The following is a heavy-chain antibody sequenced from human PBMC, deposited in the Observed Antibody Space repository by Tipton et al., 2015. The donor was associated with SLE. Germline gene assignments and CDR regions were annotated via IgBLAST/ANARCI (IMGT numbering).Heavy chain of an antibody. D-gene: IGHD4-23*01. Sequence: TLSLTCSVSGYSISRGYNWGWVRQSPEKGLEWIGSVYYTGTTQYNPSLKSRLTISLDMSKNHLSLDLSSVTAADTAVYYCATHGGDGGKSGNFDNWGLGSLVTVSS. CDR3: ATHGGDGGKSGNFDN. CDR2: VYYTGTT. CDR1: GYSISRGYN. J-gene: IGHJ4*02. V-gene: IGHV4-38-2*02.